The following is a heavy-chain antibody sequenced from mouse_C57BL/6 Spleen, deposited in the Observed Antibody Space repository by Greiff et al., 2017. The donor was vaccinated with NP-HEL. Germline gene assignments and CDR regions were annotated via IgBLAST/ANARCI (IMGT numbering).Heavy chain of an antibody. CDR2: INPSNGGT. D-gene: IGHD1-1*01. CDR3: ARMHYGSSYGY. V-gene: IGHV1-53*01. Sequence: VQLQQSGTELVKPGASVKLSCKASGYTFTSYWMHWVKQRPGQGLEWIGNINPSNGGTNYNEKFKSKATLTVDKSSSTAYLQLSSLTSEDSAVYDCARMHYGSSYGYWGQGTTLTVSS. CDR1: GYTFTSYW. J-gene: IGHJ2*01.